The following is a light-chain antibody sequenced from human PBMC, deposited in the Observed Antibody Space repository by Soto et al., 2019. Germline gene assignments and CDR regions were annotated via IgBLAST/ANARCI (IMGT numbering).Light chain of an antibody. Sequence: EIVMPQSPATLSVSPGERATLSCRASQSVSSNLAWYQHTPGQAPRLLIYGASTRATGIPARFSGSGSGTEFTLTISSLQSEDFAVYFCQQYNFRWTFGQGTKVDNK. CDR1: QSVSSN. J-gene: IGKJ1*01. V-gene: IGKV3-15*01. CDR3: QQYNFRWT. CDR2: GAS.